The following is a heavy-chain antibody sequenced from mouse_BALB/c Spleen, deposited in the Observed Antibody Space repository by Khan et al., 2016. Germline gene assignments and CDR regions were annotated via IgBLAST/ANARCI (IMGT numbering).Heavy chain of an antibody. CDR1: GYSITSDYA. V-gene: IGHV3-2*02. CDR2: ISSSGST. CDR3: ARYDYDRGYFDY. D-gene: IGHD2-4*01. Sequence: VQLQESGPGLVKPSQSLSLTCTVTGYSITSDYAWNWIRQFPGNKLEWMGYISSSGSTSYNPSLKSRISITRDTSTNPFFLQLNSVATEDTATDYCARYDYDRGYFDYWGQGTTLTVSS. J-gene: IGHJ2*01.